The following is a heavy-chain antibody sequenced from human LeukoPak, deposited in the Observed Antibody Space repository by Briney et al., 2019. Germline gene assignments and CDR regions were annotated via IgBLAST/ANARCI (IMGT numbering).Heavy chain of an antibody. J-gene: IGHJ4*02. D-gene: IGHD3-9*01. V-gene: IGHV3-7*01. CDR1: GFTFNSYW. CDR3: ARDFRSYDVWTASQGADY. CDR2: IKQDGSEK. Sequence: GGSLRLSCAASGFTFNSYWMTWVRQAPGKGLEWVANIKQDGSEKYYVDSVKGRFIISRDNAKNSLYLQMNSLRAEDTAVYYCARDFRSYDVWTASQGADYWGQGALVTVSS.